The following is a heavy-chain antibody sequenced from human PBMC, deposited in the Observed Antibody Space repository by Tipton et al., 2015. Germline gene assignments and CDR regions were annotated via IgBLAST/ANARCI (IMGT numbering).Heavy chain of an antibody. D-gene: IGHD2-15*01. J-gene: IGHJ4*02. CDR2: SYYSGST. Sequence: LRLSCTVSGDSISSGGYYWSWSRQHPGKGLEWLGYSYYSGSTYYNPSLKSRLTISVDMSKNQFSLRLSSVTAADTAVYYCARGGWSLDYWGQGTLVTVSS. V-gene: IGHV4-31*03. CDR3: ARGGWSLDY. CDR1: GDSISSGGYY.